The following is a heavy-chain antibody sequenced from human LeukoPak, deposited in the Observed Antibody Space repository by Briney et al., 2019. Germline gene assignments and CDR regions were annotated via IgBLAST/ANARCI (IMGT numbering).Heavy chain of an antibody. CDR2: IKQDGSER. V-gene: IGHV3-7*01. CDR3: ARDWGQQHDY. D-gene: IGHD6-13*01. CDR1: DFTFSHYW. Sequence: GGSLRLSCAASDFTFSHYWMSWVRRAPGKGLEWVANIKQDGSERYYLDSVKGRFTISRDNPKNSLYLQVNSLRAEDTAVYYCARDWGQQHDYWGQGTLVTVSS. J-gene: IGHJ4*02.